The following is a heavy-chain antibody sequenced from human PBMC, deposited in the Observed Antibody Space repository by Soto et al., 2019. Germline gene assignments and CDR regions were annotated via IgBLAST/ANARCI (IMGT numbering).Heavy chain of an antibody. D-gene: IGHD4-17*01. J-gene: IGHJ4*02. CDR2: IIPIFGTA. CDR1: GGTFSSYA. Sequence: SVKVSCKASGGTFSSYAISWVRQAPGQGLEWMGGIIPIFGTANYAQKFQGRVTITADESTSTAYMELSSLRSEDTAVYYCASYGDYVDYFDYWGQGTLVTVSS. V-gene: IGHV1-69*13. CDR3: ASYGDYVDYFDY.